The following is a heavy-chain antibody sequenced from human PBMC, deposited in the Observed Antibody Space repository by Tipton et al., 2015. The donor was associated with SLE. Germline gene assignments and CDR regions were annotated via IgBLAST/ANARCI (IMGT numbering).Heavy chain of an antibody. J-gene: IGHJ3*02. CDR2: TYHSGST. D-gene: IGHD2-21*01. CDR1: GYSISSGYY. CDR3: ARDLLILWKGAFDI. V-gene: IGHV4-38-2*02. Sequence: TLSLTCTVSGYSISSGYYWGWTRQPPGKGLGWIGSTYHSGSTYYNPSLKSRVTISVDTSKNQFSLKLSSVTAADTAVYYCARDLLILWKGAFDIWGQGTMVTVSS.